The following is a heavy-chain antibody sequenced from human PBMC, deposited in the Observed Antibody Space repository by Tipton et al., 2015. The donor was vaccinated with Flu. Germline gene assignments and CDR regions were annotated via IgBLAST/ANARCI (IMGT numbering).Heavy chain of an antibody. Sequence: QVQLVQSGAEVKKPGASVKVSCKASGYSFTGYYIHWVRQAPGQGLQWMGRINPNTGDTNFAQNFQGRVTVTRDTSTATVYMDVSGLRSDDTAVYYCARLGIAVAGAFDIWGQGTMVTVSS. D-gene: IGHD6-19*01. CDR3: ARLGIAVAGAFDI. J-gene: IGHJ3*02. CDR1: GYSFTGYY. CDR2: INPNTGDT. V-gene: IGHV1-2*06.